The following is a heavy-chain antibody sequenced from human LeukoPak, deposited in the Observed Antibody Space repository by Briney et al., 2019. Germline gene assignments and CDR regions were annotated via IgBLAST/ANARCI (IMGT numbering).Heavy chain of an antibody. CDR2: ISYDGSNK. CDR1: GFTFSSYG. CDR3: VKDRGDCSSTSCYDAFDI. J-gene: IGHJ3*02. D-gene: IGHD2-2*01. Sequence: PGKSLRLSCAASGFTFSSYGMHWVRQAPGKGLEWVAVISYDGSNKYYADSVKGRFTISGDNSKNTLYLQMSSLRAEDTAVYYCVKDRGDCSSTSCYDAFDIWGQGTMVTVSS. V-gene: IGHV3-30*18.